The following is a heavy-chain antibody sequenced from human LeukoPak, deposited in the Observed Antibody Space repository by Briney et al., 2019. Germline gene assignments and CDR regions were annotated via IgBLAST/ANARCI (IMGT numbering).Heavy chain of an antibody. CDR3: ARASDTAIRVWFDS. V-gene: IGHV3-23*01. Sequence: GGSLRLSCAASGFTFSSYAMSWVRQAPGKGLEWVSAISGSGGSTYYADSVKGRFTISRDNSNNTLYLQMNSLRAEDTAVYYCARASDTAIRVWFDSWGQGTLVTVSS. D-gene: IGHD5-18*01. CDR1: GFTFSSYA. CDR2: ISGSGGST. J-gene: IGHJ5*01.